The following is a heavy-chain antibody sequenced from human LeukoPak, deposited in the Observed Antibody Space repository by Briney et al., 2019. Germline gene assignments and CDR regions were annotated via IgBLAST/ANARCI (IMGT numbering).Heavy chain of an antibody. CDR1: GFTFSSYG. J-gene: IGHJ5*02. Sequence: GGSLRLSCAASGFTFSSYGMHWVRQAPGKGLEWVAVISYDGSNKYYADSVKGRFTISRDNSKNTLYLQMNSLRAEDTAVYYCAKVASVYCSSTSCPNWFDPWGQGTLVTVSS. V-gene: IGHV3-30*18. CDR3: AKVASVYCSSTSCPNWFDP. CDR2: ISYDGSNK. D-gene: IGHD2-2*01.